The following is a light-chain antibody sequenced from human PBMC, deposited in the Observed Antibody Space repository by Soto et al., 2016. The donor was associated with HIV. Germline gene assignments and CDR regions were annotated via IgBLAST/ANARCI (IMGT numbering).Light chain of an antibody. Sequence: DIQMTQSPRSLSASVGDTVNITCRASQSVARWLAWYQMKPAKAPRLLIYKTSLLQSGVPSRFSGSASGTEFTLSIRSLHPDDSASYFCQQYHSYPTFGQGTKVEV. CDR2: KTS. V-gene: IGKV1-5*03. CDR1: QSVARW. CDR3: QQYHSYPT. J-gene: IGKJ1*01.